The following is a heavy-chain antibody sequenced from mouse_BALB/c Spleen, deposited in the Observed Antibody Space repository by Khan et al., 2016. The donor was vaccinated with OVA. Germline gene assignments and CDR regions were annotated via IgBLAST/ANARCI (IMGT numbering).Heavy chain of an antibody. Sequence: EVELVESGGDLVKPGGSLKLSCAASGFTFSIYGMSWVRQTPDKRLEWVATVSTGGGYTYYPDSVKGRFTISRDNAKNTLYLQMSSLKSEDTAMFYCARLAYYYDSEGFAYWGQGTLVTVSA. CDR1: GFTFSIYG. V-gene: IGHV5-6*01. J-gene: IGHJ3*01. D-gene: IGHD1-1*01. CDR2: VSTGGGYT. CDR3: ARLAYYYDSEGFAY.